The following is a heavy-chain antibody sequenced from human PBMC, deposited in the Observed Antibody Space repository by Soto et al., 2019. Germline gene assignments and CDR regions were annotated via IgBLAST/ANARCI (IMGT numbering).Heavy chain of an antibody. CDR1: VFTFSNYN. CDR3: AREGALKPFSS. Sequence: PWWSLRLSCLASVFTFSNYNMNWVRQAPGKGLEWVPHISGTSVYIHYADSVKGRFTISRDNAKNSVYLQMDSLRVEDTAVYYCAREGALKPFSSWGQGALVTVSS. J-gene: IGHJ5*02. CDR2: ISGTSVYI. V-gene: IGHV3-21*01.